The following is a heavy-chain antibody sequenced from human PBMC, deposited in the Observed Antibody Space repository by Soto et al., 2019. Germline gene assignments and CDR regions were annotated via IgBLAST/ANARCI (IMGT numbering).Heavy chain of an antibody. CDR1: GGTFSSYA. CDR3: ARDFVSPSAKDYYYYGMAV. D-gene: IGHD2-15*01. J-gene: IGHJ6*02. Sequence: QVQLVQSGAEVKKPGSSVKVSCKASGGTFSSYAISWVRQAPGQGLEWMGGVIPIFGTANYAQKFQGRVTITADESTSAAYMELSSLRSEDTAVYYCARDFVSPSAKDYYYYGMAVWGQGTTVTVSS. CDR2: VIPIFGTA. V-gene: IGHV1-69*01.